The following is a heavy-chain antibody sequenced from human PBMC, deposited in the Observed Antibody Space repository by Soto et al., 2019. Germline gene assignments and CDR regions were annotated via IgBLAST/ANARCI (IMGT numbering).Heavy chain of an antibody. D-gene: IGHD6-19*01. CDR1: GGTFNTYG. Sequence: QVHLVQSGAEVKKPGSSVKVSCRASGGTFNTYGFNWVRQAPGQGLEWMGGIIPLFGTTTYAQNFQGRVTITADQSTTSAYMEMSGLTSEDTPVYFCARGGELAGWMPFDSWCQGTLVTVSS. V-gene: IGHV1-69*01. CDR3: ARGGELAGWMPFDS. CDR2: IIPLFGTT. J-gene: IGHJ4*02.